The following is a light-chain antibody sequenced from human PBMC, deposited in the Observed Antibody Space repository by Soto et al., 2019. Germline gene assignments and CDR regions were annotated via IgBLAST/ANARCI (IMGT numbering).Light chain of an antibody. J-gene: IGKJ4*01. Sequence: EIRRTQSPATLSVSQGERVTLSCRASQSAISNLAWYQQKPGQTPRLLIYDASTRATDIPARFSGSGSGTDFTLAISSLLSEDFAVYYCNQSYKWPLTFGGVTKVDIK. V-gene: IGKV3-15*01. CDR1: QSAISN. CDR3: NQSYKWPLT. CDR2: DAS.